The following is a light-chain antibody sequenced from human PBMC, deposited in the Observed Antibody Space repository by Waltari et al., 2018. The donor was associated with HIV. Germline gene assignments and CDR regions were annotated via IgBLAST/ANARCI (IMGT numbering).Light chain of an antibody. CDR3: QQYGDLPWT. CDR1: EIIINRF. CDR2: GAS. V-gene: IGKV3-20*01. Sequence: EIVFTKSPRALTLSPGERATLSCKASEIIINRFLAWYQQKPGQAPRLLISGASSRATGVPERFNASGSGTDFTLTITRLEPEDSVVYYCQQYGDLPWTFGQGTKVEIK. J-gene: IGKJ1*01.